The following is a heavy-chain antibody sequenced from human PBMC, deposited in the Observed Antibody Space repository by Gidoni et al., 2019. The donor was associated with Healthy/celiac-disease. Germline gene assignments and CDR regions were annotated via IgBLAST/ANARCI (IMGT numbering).Heavy chain of an antibody. V-gene: IGHV4-31*03. CDR2: IYYSGST. Sequence: QVQLQESGPGLVRPSQTLSLTCTVSGGDISSGGYYWSWIRQHPGKGLEWIGYIYYSGSTYYNPSLKSRVTISVDTSKNPFSLKLSSVTAADTAVYYCARAGGSYDAFDIWGQGTMVTVSS. CDR1: GGDISSGGYY. CDR3: ARAGGSYDAFDI. D-gene: IGHD2-15*01. J-gene: IGHJ3*02.